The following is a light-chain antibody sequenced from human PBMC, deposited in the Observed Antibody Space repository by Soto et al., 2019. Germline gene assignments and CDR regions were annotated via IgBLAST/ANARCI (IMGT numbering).Light chain of an antibody. CDR3: QQYGGSPLT. Sequence: EIVMTQSPATLSVSPGERVTLSCRASQSVSQRVSSKLAWYQQKPGRAPRLLIHGASTRATGIPARFSGSGSGTDFTLTISRLEPEDFAVYYCQQYGGSPLTFGGGTKVDIK. J-gene: IGKJ4*01. CDR2: GAS. CDR1: QSVSQRVSSK. V-gene: IGKV3-20*01.